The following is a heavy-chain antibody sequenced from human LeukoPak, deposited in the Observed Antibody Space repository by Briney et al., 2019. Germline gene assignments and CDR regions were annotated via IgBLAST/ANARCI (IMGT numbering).Heavy chain of an antibody. CDR2: IYYSGST. D-gene: IGHD6-13*01. Sequence: SETLSLTCTVSGGSISSYYWSWIRQPPGKGLEWIGYIYYSGSTNYNPSLKSRVTISVDTSKNQFSLKLSSVTAADTAVYYCARGRSIAAAFYYFDYWGQGTLVTVSS. V-gene: IGHV4-59*12. CDR1: GGSISSYY. J-gene: IGHJ4*02. CDR3: ARGRSIAAAFYYFDY.